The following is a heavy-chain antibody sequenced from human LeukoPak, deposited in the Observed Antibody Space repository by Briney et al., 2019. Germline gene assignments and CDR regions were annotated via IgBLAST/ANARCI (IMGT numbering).Heavy chain of an antibody. Sequence: GGSLRLSCAASGFTFSSYNMSWVRQAPGKGLEWVSAISGSGGSTYYADSVKGRFTISRDNSKNTLYLQMNSLRAEDTAVYYCAKGFMRWGEVYYMDVWGKGTTVTVSS. J-gene: IGHJ6*03. V-gene: IGHV3-23*01. CDR1: GFTFSSYN. D-gene: IGHD3-16*01. CDR2: ISGSGGST. CDR3: AKGFMRWGEVYYMDV.